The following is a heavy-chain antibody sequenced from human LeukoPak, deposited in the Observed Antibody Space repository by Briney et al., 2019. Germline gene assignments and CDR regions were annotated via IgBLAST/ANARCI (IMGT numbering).Heavy chain of an antibody. CDR2: ISYDGSNK. CDR1: GFTLSSYG. V-gene: IGHV3-30*18. CDR3: AKDQARLLWFGEIDY. Sequence: GGSLRLSCAASGFTLSSYGMHWVRQAPGKGLEWVAVISYDGSNKYYADSVKGRFTISRDNSKNTLYLQMNSLRAEDTAVYYCAKDQARLLWFGEIDYWGQGTLVTVSS. J-gene: IGHJ4*02. D-gene: IGHD3-10*01.